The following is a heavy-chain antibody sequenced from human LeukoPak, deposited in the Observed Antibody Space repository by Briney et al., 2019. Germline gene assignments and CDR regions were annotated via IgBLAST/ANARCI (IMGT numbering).Heavy chain of an antibody. Sequence: GGSLRLSCAASGFTFSSYWMHWVRQAPGKGLVWVSRINSDGSSTSYADSVKGRFTISRDNSKNTLYLQMNSLRAEDTAVYYCAKVYYYGSGSYLLHYFDYWGQGTLVTVSS. V-gene: IGHV3-74*01. J-gene: IGHJ4*02. CDR3: AKVYYYGSGSYLLHYFDY. CDR2: INSDGSST. D-gene: IGHD3-10*01. CDR1: GFTFSSYW.